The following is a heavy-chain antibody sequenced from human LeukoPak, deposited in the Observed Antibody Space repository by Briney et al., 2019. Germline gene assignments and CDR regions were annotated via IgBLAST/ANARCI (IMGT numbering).Heavy chain of an antibody. D-gene: IGHD6-19*01. CDR2: ISSGGSPT. V-gene: IGHV3-48*01. CDR1: GFTFSSYS. Sequence: GGSLRLSCAASGFTFSSYSMNWVRQAPGKGLEWISYISSGGSPTYYADSVKGRFVISRDRAKNSLYLRMNSLRAEDTAVYYCARDNSSGWSDFHYYGMDVWGQGTTVIVSS. CDR3: ARDNSSGWSDFHYYGMDV. J-gene: IGHJ6*02.